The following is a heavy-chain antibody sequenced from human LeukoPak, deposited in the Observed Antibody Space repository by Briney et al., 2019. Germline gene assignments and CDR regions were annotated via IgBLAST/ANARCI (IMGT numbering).Heavy chain of an antibody. CDR2: IYSGGRT. J-gene: IGHJ6*03. CDR3: ARDRYGSGSLYYYYYYMDV. V-gene: IGHV3-66*01. D-gene: IGHD3-10*01. Sequence: GGSLRLSSAATGFSVSSNYMSWVREAPGKGLEWVSVIYSGGRTYYADSVKGRFTISRDNSKNTLYLQLNSLRAEDTAVYYCARDRYGSGSLYYYYYYMDVWGKGTTVTISS. CDR1: GFSVSSNY.